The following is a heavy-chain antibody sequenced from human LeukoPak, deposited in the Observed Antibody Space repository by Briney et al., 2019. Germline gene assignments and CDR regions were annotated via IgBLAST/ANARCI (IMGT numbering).Heavy chain of an antibody. Sequence: GASVKVSCKASGYTFTSYDISWVRQAPGQGLEWMGWISAYNGNTNYAQKLQGRVTMTTDTSTSTAYMELRSLRSDDTAVYYCARAGSCSGCMSISWYDSSGYLYYWGQGTLVTVSS. D-gene: IGHD3-22*01. J-gene: IGHJ4*02. V-gene: IGHV1-18*01. CDR3: ARAGSCSGCMSISWYDSSGYLYY. CDR1: GYTFTSYD. CDR2: ISAYNGNT.